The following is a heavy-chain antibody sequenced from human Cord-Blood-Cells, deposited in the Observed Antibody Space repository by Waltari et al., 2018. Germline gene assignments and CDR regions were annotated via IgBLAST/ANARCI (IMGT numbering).Heavy chain of an antibody. CDR1: GDRFSSNSAA. CDR2: TYYRSKWYN. V-gene: IGHV6-1*01. Sequence: QVQLQQSGPGLVKPSQTLSLPCAISGDRFSSNSAAWNWSRQSPSRGLEWLGRTYYRSKWYNDYAVSVKSRITINPDTSKNQFSLQLNSVTPEDTAVYYCARERWRKELLTPWYFDLWGRGTLVTVSS. D-gene: IGHD1-26*01. J-gene: IGHJ2*01. CDR3: ARERWRKELLTPWYFDL.